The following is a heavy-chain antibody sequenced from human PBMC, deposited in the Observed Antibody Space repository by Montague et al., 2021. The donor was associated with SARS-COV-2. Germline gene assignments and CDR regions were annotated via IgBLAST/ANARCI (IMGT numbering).Heavy chain of an antibody. V-gene: IGHV4-59*01. Sequence: SETLSLTCNVSDDSMGGYYWSWIRQSPGKGLEWIGYVHYTGSTKYNPSLKTRVTLSLDTPKKHCSLKLKSVTAADTAVYYCARAQNTCFIANCVNYFEVWGLGALVTVSS. CDR2: VHYTGST. J-gene: IGHJ4*02. CDR1: DDSMGGYY. D-gene: IGHD1-1*01. CDR3: ARAQNTCFIANCVNYFEV.